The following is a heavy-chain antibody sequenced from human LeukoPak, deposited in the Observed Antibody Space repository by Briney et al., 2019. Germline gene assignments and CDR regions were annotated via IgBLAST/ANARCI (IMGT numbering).Heavy chain of an antibody. CDR1: GASIDSHY. CDR2: IGYIYDSGNT. J-gene: IGHJ4*02. D-gene: IGHD6-19*01. CDR3: AAFLVVAAQERDYFDS. V-gene: IGHV4-59*11. Sequence: SETLSLTCTVSGASIDSHYWSWIRQPPGKGLEWIGYIGYIYDSGNTKYSPSFQSRATISGDTSKNQVSLRLRSVTAADRAVYFCAAFLVVAAQERDYFDSWGQGRLVIVSS.